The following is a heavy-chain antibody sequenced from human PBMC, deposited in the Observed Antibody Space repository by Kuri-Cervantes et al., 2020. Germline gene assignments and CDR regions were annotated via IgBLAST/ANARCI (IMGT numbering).Heavy chain of an antibody. CDR2: IVVGSGNT. Sequence: SVKVSCKASGFTFTSSAVQWVRQARGQRLEWIGWIVVGSGNTNYAQKFQGRVTMTRNTSISTAYMELSSLRSEDTAVYYCARASSYYDFTWWGQGTLVTVSS. J-gene: IGHJ4*02. D-gene: IGHD3-3*01. CDR3: ARASSYYDFTW. CDR1: GFTFTSSA. V-gene: IGHV1-58*01.